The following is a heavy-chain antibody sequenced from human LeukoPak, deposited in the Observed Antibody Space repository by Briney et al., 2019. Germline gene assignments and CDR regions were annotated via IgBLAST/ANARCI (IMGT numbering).Heavy chain of an antibody. CDR1: GFTFRSYG. D-gene: IGHD3-22*01. V-gene: IGHV3-30*18. CDR3: TKARGITMMVVVNLDFDY. J-gene: IGHJ4*02. CDR2: ILYDGSKI. Sequence: GGSLRLSCAASGFTFRSYGMHWVRQAPGKGLEWVAVILYDGSKIYYADSVKGRFTISRDNSKNTLYLQMNSLRAEDTAVYYCTKARGITMMVVVNLDFDYWGQGTLVTVSS.